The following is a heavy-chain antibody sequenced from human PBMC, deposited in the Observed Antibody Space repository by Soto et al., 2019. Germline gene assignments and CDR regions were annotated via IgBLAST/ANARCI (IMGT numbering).Heavy chain of an antibody. CDR2: INYSGTT. V-gene: IGHV4-39*07. D-gene: IGHD2-2*01. CDR1: GGSISSGDYF. Sequence: SETLSLTCTVSGGSISSGDYFWAWIRQPPGKGLEWIGKINYSGTTNYNPSLKSRVTISVDTSKNQFSLKLSSVTAADTAVYYCARDLTPSIVVVPAAIPAGMDVWGQGTTVTVSS. CDR3: ARDLTPSIVVVPAAIPAGMDV. J-gene: IGHJ6*02.